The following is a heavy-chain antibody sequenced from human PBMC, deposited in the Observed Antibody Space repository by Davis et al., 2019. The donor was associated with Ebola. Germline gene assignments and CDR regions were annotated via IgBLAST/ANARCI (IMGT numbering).Heavy chain of an antibody. CDR2: IKQDGTEK. V-gene: IGHV3-7*01. Sequence: GESLKISCAASGFTFSNYWMSWVRQAPGKGPEWVANIKQDGTEKYYVDSVKGRFTISRDNAKNSLFLQMNSLRVEDTAVFYCARETVNCGGDCLDYWGQGSLVTVSS. CDR3: ARETVNCGGDCLDY. D-gene: IGHD2-21*02. CDR1: GFTFSNYW. J-gene: IGHJ4*02.